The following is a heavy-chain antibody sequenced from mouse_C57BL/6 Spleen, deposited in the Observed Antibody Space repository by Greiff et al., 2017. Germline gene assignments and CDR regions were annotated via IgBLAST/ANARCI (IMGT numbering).Heavy chain of an antibody. J-gene: IGHJ3*01. Sequence: VQLMESGAELVKPGASVKLSCKASGYTFTEYSIHWVNQRSGQGLEWVGWFCPGSGSSKYHAKFQDTATLSADKSSSTVYMELSRLEAEDTAVYFCARHEEDHGFAYWGQGTLVTVSA. CDR2: FCPGSGSS. CDR3: ARHEEDHGFAY. V-gene: IGHV1-62-2*01. CDR1: GYTFTEYS.